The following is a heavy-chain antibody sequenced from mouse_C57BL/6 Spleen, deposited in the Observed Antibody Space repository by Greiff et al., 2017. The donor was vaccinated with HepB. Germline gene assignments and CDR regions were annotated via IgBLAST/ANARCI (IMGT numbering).Heavy chain of an antibody. J-gene: IGHJ4*01. CDR2: ISDGGSYT. V-gene: IGHV5-4*01. D-gene: IGHD1-1*01. CDR3: ARDPITTVVATWSPMDY. Sequence: EVQRVESGGGLVKPGGSLKLSCAASGFTFSSYAMSWVRQTPEKRLEWVATISDGGSYTYYPDNVKGRFTISRDNAKNNLYLQMSHLKSEDTAMYYCARDPITTVVATWSPMDYWGQGTSVTVSS. CDR1: GFTFSSYA.